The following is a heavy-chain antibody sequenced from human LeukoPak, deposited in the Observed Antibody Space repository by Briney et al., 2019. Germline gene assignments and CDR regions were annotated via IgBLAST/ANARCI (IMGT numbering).Heavy chain of an antibody. CDR1: GGSISSSNW. D-gene: IGHD3-3*01. CDR3: ARGIVLRFLEWFPNFDY. CDR2: IYHSGST. J-gene: IGHJ4*02. Sequence: SETLSLTCAVSGGSISSSNWWSWVRQPPGKGLAWIGEIYHSGSTNYNPSLKSRVTISVDKSKNQFSLKLSSVTAADTAVYYCARGIVLRFLEWFPNFDYWGQGTLVTVSS. V-gene: IGHV4-4*02.